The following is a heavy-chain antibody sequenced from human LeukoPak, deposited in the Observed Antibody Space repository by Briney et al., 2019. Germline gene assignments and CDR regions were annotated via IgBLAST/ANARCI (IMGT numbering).Heavy chain of an antibody. CDR3: ATYDTVTWGSFDY. D-gene: IGHD4-17*01. CDR2: INSDGSSI. V-gene: IGHV3-74*01. J-gene: IGHJ4*02. Sequence: PGGSLRLSCAGSGFTFSSYWIHWVRQAPGKGLVWVSRINSDGSSISYADSVKGRFTISRDNAKNTVYLQMNSLRAEDTAVYYCATYDTVTWGSFDYWGQGTLVTVSS. CDR1: GFTFSSYW.